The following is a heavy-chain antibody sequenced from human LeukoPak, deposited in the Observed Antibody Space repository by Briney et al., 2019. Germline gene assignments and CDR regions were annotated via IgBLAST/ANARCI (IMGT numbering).Heavy chain of an antibody. J-gene: IGHJ4*02. D-gene: IGHD3-22*01. Sequence: NGNTNYAQKLQGRVTMTTDTSTSTAYMELRSLRSDDTAVYYCASGHYYDSSGYYFGYFDYWGQGTLVTVSS. CDR2: NGNT. V-gene: IGHV1-18*01. CDR3: ASGHYYDSSGYYFGYFDY.